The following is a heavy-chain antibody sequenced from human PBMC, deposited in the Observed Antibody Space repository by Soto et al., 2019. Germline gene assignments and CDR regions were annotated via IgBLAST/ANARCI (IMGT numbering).Heavy chain of an antibody. CDR3: ARVKRSTSRLYT. J-gene: IGHJ4*02. V-gene: IGHV4-61*08. D-gene: IGHD1-26*01. CDR2: VYYSGST. CDR1: GDSVSSGAYY. Sequence: PSETLSLTCSVSGDSVSSGAYYWSWIRQPPGKGLEWIGYVYYSGSTSYNPSLETGVTISVDTSKNQFSLKLTSVTPADTAIYYCARVKRSTSRLYTWAQGTLVTVSS.